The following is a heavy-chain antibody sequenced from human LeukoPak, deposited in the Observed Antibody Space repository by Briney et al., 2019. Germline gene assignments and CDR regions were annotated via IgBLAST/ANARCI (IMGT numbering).Heavy chain of an antibody. Sequence: GGSLRLSCAASGFTFSSYAMSWVRQAPGKGLEWVSAISGSGGSTYYADSVKGRFTISRDNSKNTLYLEMNSLRAEDTAVYSKHGYGSGSYYLCWYFDLWGRGTLVTVSS. CDR2: ISGSGGST. CDR3: HGYGSGSYYLCWYFDL. J-gene: IGHJ2*01. V-gene: IGHV3-23*01. D-gene: IGHD3-10*01. CDR1: GFTFSSYA.